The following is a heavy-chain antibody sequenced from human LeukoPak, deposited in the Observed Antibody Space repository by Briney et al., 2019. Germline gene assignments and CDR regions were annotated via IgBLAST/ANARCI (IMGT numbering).Heavy chain of an antibody. V-gene: IGHV3-43*02. Sequence: GGSLRLPCAASGFTFDNYAMHWVRHAPGKGLEWVSLISGDGGSTYYADSVKGRFTISRDNSKNSLYLQMNSLRTEDTALYYCAKDPRIAARPDYYYGMDVWGQGTTVTVSS. CDR3: AKDPRIAARPDYYYGMDV. D-gene: IGHD6-6*01. J-gene: IGHJ6*02. CDR2: ISGDGGST. CDR1: GFTFDNYA.